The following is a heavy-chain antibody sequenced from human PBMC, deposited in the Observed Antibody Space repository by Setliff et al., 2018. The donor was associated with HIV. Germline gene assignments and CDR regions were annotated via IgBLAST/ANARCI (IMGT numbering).Heavy chain of an antibody. J-gene: IGHJ4*02. CDR1: GFTFSSYA. CDR3: AKTFYSNYVTSADY. D-gene: IGHD4-4*01. CDR2: ISGSGGST. Sequence: PWGSLRLSCSASGFTFSSYAMSWVRQAPGKGLEWVSAISGSGGSTYYADSVKGRFTISRDNSKNTLYLQMNSLRAEDTAVYYCAKTFYSNYVTSADYWGQGTLVTVSS. V-gene: IGHV3-23*01.